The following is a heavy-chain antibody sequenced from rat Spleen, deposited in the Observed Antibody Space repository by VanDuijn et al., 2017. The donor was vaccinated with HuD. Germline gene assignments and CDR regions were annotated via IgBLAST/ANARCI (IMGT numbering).Heavy chain of an antibody. CDR2: ISYSGST. J-gene: IGHJ4*01. V-gene: IGHV3-1*01. CDR3: AGTTTYYVMDA. Sequence: EVQLQESGPGLVKPSQSLSLTCSVTGYSITRNYWGWIRKFPGNKMEWIGHISYSGSTSYNPSLKSRISITRDTSKNQFFLQLNSVTTEDTATYYCAGTTTYYVMDAWGQGASVTVSS. CDR1: GYSITRNY. D-gene: IGHD1-10*01.